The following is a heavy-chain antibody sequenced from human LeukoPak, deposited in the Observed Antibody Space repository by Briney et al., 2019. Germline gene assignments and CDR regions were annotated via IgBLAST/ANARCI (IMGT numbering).Heavy chain of an antibody. CDR3: ARAPSGYSYGYFHYYYYMDV. V-gene: IGHV4-59*01. CDR1: GGSFSGYY. J-gene: IGHJ6*03. CDR2: IYYSGST. D-gene: IGHD5-18*01. Sequence: PSETLSLTCAVYGGSFSGYYWSWIRQPPGKGLEWIGYIYYSGSTNYNPSLKSRVTISVDTSKNQFSLKLSSVTAADTAVYYCARAPSGYSYGYFHYYYYMDVWGKGTTVTISS.